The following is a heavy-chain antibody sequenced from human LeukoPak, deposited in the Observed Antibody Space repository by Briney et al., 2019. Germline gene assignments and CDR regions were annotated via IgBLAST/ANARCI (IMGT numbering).Heavy chain of an antibody. CDR3: ARERTPKHYYGSGTYDRYFDH. J-gene: IGHJ4*02. Sequence: PGGSLRLSCAASEFTVRSYHMSWIRQAPGKGLEWISSISSSGSTKYYADSVKGRFTISRDTTQNSLYLQMNSLRAEDTALYYCARERTPKHYYGSGTYDRYFDHWGQGTLVTVSS. D-gene: IGHD3-10*01. CDR2: ISSSGSTK. V-gene: IGHV3-11*04. CDR1: EFTVRSYH.